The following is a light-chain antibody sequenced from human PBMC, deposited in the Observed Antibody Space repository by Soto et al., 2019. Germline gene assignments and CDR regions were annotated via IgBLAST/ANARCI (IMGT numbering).Light chain of an antibody. V-gene: IGLV2-14*01. Sequence: QSVLTQPASVSGSPGQSSTISCTGTSKDVGGYNYVSWYQQHPGKAPKLMIYDVSNRPSGVSNRFSGSKSGNTASLTISGLQAEDEADYYCSSYTSSSSYVFGTGTKVT. CDR2: DVS. CDR1: SKDVGGYNY. J-gene: IGLJ1*01. CDR3: SSYTSSSSYV.